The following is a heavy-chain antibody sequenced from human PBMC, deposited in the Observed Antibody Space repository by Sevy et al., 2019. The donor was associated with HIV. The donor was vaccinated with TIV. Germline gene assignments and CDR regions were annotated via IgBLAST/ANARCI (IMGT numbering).Heavy chain of an antibody. Sequence: SETLSLTCTVSGGSITSLYWNWIRQPPGKGLEWIANIYYNGNINYNPSLKNRVTLSLDTSNNQFSLRLSSVTAADTAMYYCAGENAWGRGYSWGQGTLVTVSS. CDR1: GGSITSLY. D-gene: IGHD1-26*01. V-gene: IGHV4-59*08. CDR2: IYYNGNI. J-gene: IGHJ4*02. CDR3: AGENAWGRGYS.